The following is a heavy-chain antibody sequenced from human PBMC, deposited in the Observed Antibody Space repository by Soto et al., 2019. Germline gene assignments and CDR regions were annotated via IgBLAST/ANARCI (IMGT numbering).Heavy chain of an antibody. D-gene: IGHD1-20*01. CDR1: GYSISSGYY. V-gene: IGHV4-38-2*02. Sequence: SETLSLTCAVSGYSISSGYYWGWIRQPPGKGLEWIGSIYHSGSTYYNPSLKGRVTISVDTSKNQFSLKLSSVTAADTAVYYCARDITGTGWRVPYYYYGMDVWGQGTTVTVSS. J-gene: IGHJ6*02. CDR2: IYHSGST. CDR3: ARDITGTGWRVPYYYYGMDV.